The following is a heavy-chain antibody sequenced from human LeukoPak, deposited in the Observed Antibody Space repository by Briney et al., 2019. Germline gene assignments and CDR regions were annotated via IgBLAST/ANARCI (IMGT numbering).Heavy chain of an antibody. CDR3: ALDTRLLWFGELSGGWFDP. D-gene: IGHD3-10*01. Sequence: ASVKVSCKASGYTFTSYGISWVRQAPGQGLEWMGWISAYNGNTNYAQKLQGRVTMTTDTSTSTVYMELRSLRSDDTAVYYCALDTRLLWFGELSGGWFDPWGQGTLVTVSS. CDR1: GYTFTSYG. J-gene: IGHJ5*02. V-gene: IGHV1-18*01. CDR2: ISAYNGNT.